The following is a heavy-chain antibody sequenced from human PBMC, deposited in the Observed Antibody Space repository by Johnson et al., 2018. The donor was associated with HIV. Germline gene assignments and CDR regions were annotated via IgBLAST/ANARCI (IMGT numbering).Heavy chain of an antibody. D-gene: IGHD3-10*02. CDR3: VRDSYYVHAFDI. J-gene: IGHJ3*02. Sequence: QVQLVESGVGLVKPGGSLRLSCAASGFTFSDNYMAWIRQAPGKGLEWVSYISSSGGTTHNADSVKGRFTISRDNAKNTLYLPMNGLRAEDTAMYYCVRDSYYVHAFDIWGQGTMVTVSS. V-gene: IGHV3-11*04. CDR2: ISSSGGTT. CDR1: GFTFSDNY.